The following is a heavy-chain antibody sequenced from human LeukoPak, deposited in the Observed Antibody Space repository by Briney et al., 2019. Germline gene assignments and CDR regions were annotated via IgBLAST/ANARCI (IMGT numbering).Heavy chain of an antibody. CDR3: AKGQIVPVAMLDY. CDR2: ISWNSDIV. CDR1: GFTFSSYS. D-gene: IGHD2-2*01. V-gene: IGHV3-9*01. Sequence: GGSLRLSCAASGFTFSSYSMNCVRQAPGKGLEWVSGISWNSDIVGYADSVKGRFTISRDNAKNSLYLQMNSLRAEDTALYYCAKGQIVPVAMLDYWGQGTLVTVSS. J-gene: IGHJ4*02.